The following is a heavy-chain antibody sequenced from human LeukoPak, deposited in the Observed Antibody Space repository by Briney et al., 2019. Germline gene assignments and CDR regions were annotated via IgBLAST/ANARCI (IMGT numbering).Heavy chain of an antibody. CDR2: IYYSGTT. Sequence: SETLSLTCTVSGGSVSSGGYYWSWIRQHPGEGLEWIGYIYYSGTTYYNPSLKSRLTISLDASRNQFSLKLTSVTAADTAVYYCATAAQNWNNAPYFDFWGQETLVTVSS. D-gene: IGHD1/OR15-1a*01. CDR1: GGSVSSGGYY. V-gene: IGHV4-31*03. J-gene: IGHJ4*02. CDR3: ATAAQNWNNAPYFDF.